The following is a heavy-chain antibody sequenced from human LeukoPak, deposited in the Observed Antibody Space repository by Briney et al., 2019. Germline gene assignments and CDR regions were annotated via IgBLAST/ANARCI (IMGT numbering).Heavy chain of an antibody. V-gene: IGHV3-7*04. D-gene: IGHD5-12*01. CDR1: GFTFSRFW. J-gene: IGHJ4*02. CDR3: ARDGTYTDYDPDFDI. Sequence: GGSLRLSCAASGFTFSRFWMSWVRQAPGKGLEWVANIKQDGSEKYYVDSVKGRFTISRDNAKNSLYLQMNSLRAEDTAVFYCARDGTYTDYDPDFDIWGQRTLVTVSS. CDR2: IKQDGSEK.